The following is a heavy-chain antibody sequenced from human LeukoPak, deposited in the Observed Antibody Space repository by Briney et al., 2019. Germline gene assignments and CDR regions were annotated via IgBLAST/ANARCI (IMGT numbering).Heavy chain of an antibody. V-gene: IGHV4-39*01. CDR3: ARHPSSAWHADY. D-gene: IGHD6-25*01. CDR1: GVSISTSTYC. J-gene: IGHJ4*01. Sequence: PSETLSLTCTVYGVSISTSTYCWGWIRQPPGKGLEWIGSISYSGTTYYNPSLKSRVTISVDTSNNQFSLRLTSVTAADTAVYFCARHPSSAWHADYWGHGNLVTVSS. CDR2: ISYSGTT.